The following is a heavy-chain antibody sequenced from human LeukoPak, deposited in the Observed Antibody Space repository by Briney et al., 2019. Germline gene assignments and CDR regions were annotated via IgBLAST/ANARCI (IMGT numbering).Heavy chain of an antibody. J-gene: IGHJ4*02. CDR1: GFTFSSYA. CDR2: ISGTGGST. D-gene: IGHD1-26*01. V-gene: IGHV3-23*01. Sequence: GGSLRLSCAASGFTFSSYAMSWVRQAPGKGLEWVSTISGTGGSTYYADSVKGRFTISRDNSKNTLYLQMNSLRAEDTAVYYCAKDAPYSGSYYPTDFDYWGQGPLVTVSS. CDR3: AKDAPYSGSYYPTDFDY.